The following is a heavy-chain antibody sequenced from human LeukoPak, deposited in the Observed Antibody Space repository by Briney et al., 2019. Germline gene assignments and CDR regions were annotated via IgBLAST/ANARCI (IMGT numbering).Heavy chain of an antibody. V-gene: IGHV3-74*01. J-gene: IGHJ4*02. CDR1: GFTFSSYW. D-gene: IGHD5-18*01. CDR2: INSDGSST. Sequence: GGSLRLSCAASGFTFSSYWMHWVRQAPGKGLVWVSRINSDGSSTRYADSVKGRFTISRDNTKNTLYLQMNSLRAEDTAVYYCARDKRGYSYGFLYWGQGTLVTVSS. CDR3: ARDKRGYSYGFLY.